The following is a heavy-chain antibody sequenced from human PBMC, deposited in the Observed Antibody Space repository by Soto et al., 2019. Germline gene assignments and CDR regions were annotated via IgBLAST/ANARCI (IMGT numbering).Heavy chain of an antibody. CDR3: ATTNGRFVEWSPGAFDI. J-gene: IGHJ3*02. CDR1: GYTLTGLS. D-gene: IGHD3-3*01. V-gene: IGHV1-24*01. CDR2: FDPEDGET. Sequence: GASLKVSCKVSGYTLTGLSMHWVRRAPGKGLEWMGGFDPEDGETIYAQKFQGRVTMTEDTSTDTAYMELSSLRSEDTAVYYCATTNGRFVEWSPGAFDIWGQGTMVTVSS.